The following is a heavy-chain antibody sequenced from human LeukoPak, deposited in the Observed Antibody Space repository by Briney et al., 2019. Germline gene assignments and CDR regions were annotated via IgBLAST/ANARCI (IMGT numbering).Heavy chain of an antibody. Sequence: SETLSLTCAVYGGSFSGYYWSWIRQPPGKGLEWIGEINHSGSTTYNPSLKSRVTISVDTSKNQFSLKLSSVTAADTAVYYCARAHRRGYYYDSSGYPVLDYWGQGTLVTVSS. D-gene: IGHD3-22*01. V-gene: IGHV4-34*01. CDR3: ARAHRRGYYYDSSGYPVLDY. CDR2: INHSGST. J-gene: IGHJ4*02. CDR1: GGSFSGYY.